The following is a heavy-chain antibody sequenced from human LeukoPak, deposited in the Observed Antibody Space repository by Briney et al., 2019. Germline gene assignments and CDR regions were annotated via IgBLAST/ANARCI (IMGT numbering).Heavy chain of an antibody. CDR1: GFTFSSYG. CDR3: AKTDTAMVIGY. V-gene: IGHV3-23*01. CDR2: ISGSGGST. J-gene: IGHJ4*02. D-gene: IGHD5-18*01. Sequence: GGALRLSCAGSGFTFSSYGMSWVRQAPGKGQEWVSAISGSGGSTYHADSVKGRFTISRDNSKNTLYLQMNSLRAEDTAVYYCAKTDTAMVIGYWGQGTLVPVSS.